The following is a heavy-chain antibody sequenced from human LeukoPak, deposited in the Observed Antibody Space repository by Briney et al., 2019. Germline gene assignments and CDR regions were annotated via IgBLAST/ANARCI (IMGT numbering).Heavy chain of an antibody. D-gene: IGHD3-3*01. CDR3: ARDPTLTAIQRRHFDL. CDR2: IIPILGIA. CDR1: RTTXSSYS. Sequence: SVKVSCKTSRTTXSSYSISGVRQAPGQGLEWMGRIIPILGIANYAQKFQGRVTITADKSTNTAYMELSSLESEDTAVYYCARDPTLTAIQRRHFDLWGRGTLVTVSA. J-gene: IGHJ2*01. V-gene: IGHV1-69*04.